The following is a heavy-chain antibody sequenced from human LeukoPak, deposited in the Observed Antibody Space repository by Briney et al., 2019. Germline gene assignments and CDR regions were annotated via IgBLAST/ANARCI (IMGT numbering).Heavy chain of an antibody. V-gene: IGHV3-30*02. J-gene: IGHJ4*02. CDR2: IRYDGSNK. CDR3: APGSSSGWYGRLDY. Sequence: PGGSLRLSCAASGFTFSSYGMHWVRQAPGKGLEWVAFIRYDGSNKYYVGSVKGRFTISRDNSKNTLYLQMNSLRAEDTAVYYCAPGSSSGWYGRLDYWGQGTLVTVSS. CDR1: GFTFSSYG. D-gene: IGHD6-19*01.